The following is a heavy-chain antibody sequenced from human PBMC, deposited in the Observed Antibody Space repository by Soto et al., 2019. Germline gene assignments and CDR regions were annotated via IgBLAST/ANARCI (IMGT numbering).Heavy chain of an antibody. J-gene: IGHJ4*02. CDR3: ARTVTKYYFDY. D-gene: IGHD4-17*01. V-gene: IGHV4-34*01. Sequence: SETLSLTCAVYGGSFSGYYWSWIRQPPGKGLEWIGEINHSGSTNYNPSLKSRVTISVDTSKNQFSLKLSSVTAADTAVYYCARTVTKYYFDYWGQGTLVTVSS. CDR1: GGSFSGYY. CDR2: INHSGST.